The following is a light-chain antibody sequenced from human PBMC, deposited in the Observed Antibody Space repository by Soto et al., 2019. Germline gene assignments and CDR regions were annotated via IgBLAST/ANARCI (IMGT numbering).Light chain of an antibody. CDR3: QQYKNWPYT. CDR1: QSVSSD. V-gene: IGKV3-15*01. J-gene: IGKJ2*01. Sequence: EVVMTQSPATLSVPSGERATLSCRASQSVSSDLAWYQQKPGQAPRLLIFSASTRATGVPARFSGSGSGTEFTLTISSLQSEDFAVYYCQQYKNWPYTFGQGTKLEIK. CDR2: SAS.